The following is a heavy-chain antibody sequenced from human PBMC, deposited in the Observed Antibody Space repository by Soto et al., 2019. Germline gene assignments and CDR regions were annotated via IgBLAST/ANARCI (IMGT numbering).Heavy chain of an antibody. CDR1: GFTVTNNH. CDR2: LYSGGTI. V-gene: IGHV3-66*01. Sequence: GGSLRLSCAVSGFTVTNNHMNWVRQAPGKGLEWVSTLYSGGTIDYADSVKDRFTISRDNSENTLYLDMSSLKAEDTALYFCARGKDGTSYFDYWGQGTLVTVSS. J-gene: IGHJ4*02. CDR3: ARGKDGTSYFDY.